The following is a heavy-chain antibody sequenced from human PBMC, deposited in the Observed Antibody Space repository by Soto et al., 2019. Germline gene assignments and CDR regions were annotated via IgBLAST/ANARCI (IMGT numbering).Heavy chain of an antibody. CDR1: GGSISSYY. Sequence: QVQLQESGPGLVKPSETLSLTCTVSGGSISSYYWSWIRQPPGKGLEWIGYIYYSGSTNYNPSLNSGVAISXDTSKNQFSLKLSSVTAAATAVYYCARRYGSCFDYWGQGTLVTVSS. V-gene: IGHV4-59*08. CDR2: IYYSGST. CDR3: ARRYGSCFDY. J-gene: IGHJ4*02. D-gene: IGHD5-18*01.